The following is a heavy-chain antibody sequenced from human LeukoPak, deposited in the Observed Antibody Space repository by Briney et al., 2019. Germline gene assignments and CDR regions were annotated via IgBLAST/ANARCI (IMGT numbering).Heavy chain of an antibody. V-gene: IGHV4-39*01. J-gene: IGHJ4*02. CDR1: GGSISSSSYY. Sequence: SETLSLTCTVSGGSISSSSYYWGWIRQPPGKGLEWIGSIYYSGSTYYNPSLKRRVTISVDTSKNQFALKLSSVTAADTAVYYCARGYGGNNYYLDYWGQATLVTVSS. D-gene: IGHD4-23*01. CDR3: ARGYGGNNYYLDY. CDR2: IYYSGST.